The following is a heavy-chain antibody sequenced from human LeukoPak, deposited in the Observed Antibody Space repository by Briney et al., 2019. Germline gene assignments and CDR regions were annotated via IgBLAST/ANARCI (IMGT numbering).Heavy chain of an antibody. D-gene: IGHD2-8*01. Sequence: PGGSLRLSCAASAFTFSSCWMHWVRQAPGKGLEWVAVISYDGSNKYYADSVKGRFTISRDNSKNTLYLQMNSLRAEDTAVYYCAKESRRYCTNPVWFDPWGQGTLVTVSS. V-gene: IGHV3-30*18. CDR3: AKESRRYCTNPVWFDP. J-gene: IGHJ5*02. CDR1: AFTFSSCW. CDR2: ISYDGSNK.